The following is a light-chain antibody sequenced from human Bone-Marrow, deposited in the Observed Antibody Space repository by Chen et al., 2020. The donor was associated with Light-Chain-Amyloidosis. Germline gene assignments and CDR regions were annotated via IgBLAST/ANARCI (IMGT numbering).Light chain of an antibody. V-gene: IGLV6-57*01. Sequence: NFMLIQPHSVSGPPGKTVIISCTRSRGSIATNYVQWYQKLPGSSPTTVFYEDDQRPSGVPVRFSGSIDRSSNSASLTLSGLKTEDEADYYCQSYQGSSQGVFGGGTKLPVL. CDR3: QSYQGSSQGV. CDR1: RGSIATNY. J-gene: IGLJ3*02. CDR2: EDD.